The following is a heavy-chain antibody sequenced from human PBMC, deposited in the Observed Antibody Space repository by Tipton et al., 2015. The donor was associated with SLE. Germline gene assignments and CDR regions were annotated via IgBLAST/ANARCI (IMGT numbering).Heavy chain of an antibody. Sequence: GLVKPSETLSLTCTVSGGSISSSSYYWGWIRQPPGKGLEWIGEINHSGSTNYNPSLKSRVTISVDTSKNQFSLKLNSVTAADTAVYYCARGEASTIFGVGDAFDIWGQGTVVTVSS. CDR3: ARGEASTIFGVGDAFDI. D-gene: IGHD3-3*01. CDR2: INHSGST. J-gene: IGHJ3*02. V-gene: IGHV4-39*07. CDR1: GGSISSSSYY.